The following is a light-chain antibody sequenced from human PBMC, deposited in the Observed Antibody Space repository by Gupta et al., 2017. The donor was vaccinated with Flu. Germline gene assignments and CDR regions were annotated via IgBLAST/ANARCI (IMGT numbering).Light chain of an antibody. J-gene: IGLJ3*02. Sequence: SALPQPASVSGTPGPSITISCTGTSSDVGGYTFVSWFQQHPGKAPKLIIYEVTDRPSGVANRFSGSKSGNTAALTISGLQAEDEADYYCNSYTSSGTWVFGGGTKLTVL. CDR2: EVT. V-gene: IGLV2-14*01. CDR3: NSYTSSGTWV. CDR1: SSDVGGYTF.